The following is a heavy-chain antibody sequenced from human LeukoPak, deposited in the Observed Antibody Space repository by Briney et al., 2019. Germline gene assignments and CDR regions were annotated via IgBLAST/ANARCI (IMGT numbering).Heavy chain of an antibody. CDR2: INPNAGGT. D-gene: IGHD6-19*01. Sequence: ASVKVSCKASGYTFIDYYVHWVRQAPGQGLEWMGWINPNAGGTNYAQKFQGRVTMAWDTSITTTYMELSRLTSDDTAVYYCARAYTTGWYWGQGTQVTVSS. CDR1: GYTFIDYY. V-gene: IGHV1-2*02. CDR3: ARAYTTGWY. J-gene: IGHJ4*02.